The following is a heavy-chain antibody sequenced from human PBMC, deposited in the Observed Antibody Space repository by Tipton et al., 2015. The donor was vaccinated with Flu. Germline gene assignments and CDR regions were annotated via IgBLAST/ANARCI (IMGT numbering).Heavy chain of an antibody. Sequence: SLRLSCAASGFTFSSNWMSWVRQAPGKGLEWVANIKADGSEKHYVDSVKGRFTISRDDAKNSLFLQMNSLRPDDTAVYYCARDWNYRLDYWGRGTLVTVSS. V-gene: IGHV3-7*01. CDR1: GFTFSSNW. CDR2: IKADGSEK. CDR3: ARDWNYRLDY. D-gene: IGHD1-7*01. J-gene: IGHJ4*02.